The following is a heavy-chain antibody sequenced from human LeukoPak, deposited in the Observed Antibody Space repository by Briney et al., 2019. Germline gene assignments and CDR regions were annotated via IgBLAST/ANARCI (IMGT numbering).Heavy chain of an antibody. CDR1: GFIFSGAW. V-gene: IGHV3-15*01. CDR3: TTAHLNLEHADY. D-gene: IGHD3-3*01. CDR2: IKNKIDGGTT. J-gene: IGHJ4*02. Sequence: MPGGSLRLSCAASGFIFSGAWVNWVRQAPGKGLEWVGRIKNKIDGGTTDYAAPEKGRSTISRDDPKNTLYLQMNRLKTEDTAVYYCTTAHLNLEHADYWGQGTLVTVSS.